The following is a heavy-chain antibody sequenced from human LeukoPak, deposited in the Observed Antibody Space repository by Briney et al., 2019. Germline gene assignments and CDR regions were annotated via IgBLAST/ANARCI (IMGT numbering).Heavy chain of an antibody. Sequence: GGSLRLSCAASGFTFSSYGMHWVRQAPGKGLEWVSVIWYDGSNKYYADSVKGRFTISRDNSKNTLYLQMNSLRAEDTAVYYCATGEQWLVDYWGQGTLVTVSS. D-gene: IGHD6-19*01. V-gene: IGHV3-33*01. CDR1: GFTFSSYG. J-gene: IGHJ4*02. CDR3: ATGEQWLVDY. CDR2: IWYDGSNK.